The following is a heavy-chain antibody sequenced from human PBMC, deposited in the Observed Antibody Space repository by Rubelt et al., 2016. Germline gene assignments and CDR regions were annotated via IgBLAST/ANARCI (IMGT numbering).Heavy chain of an antibody. J-gene: IGHJ4*02. CDR3: ARRSYSGSFFDY. D-gene: IGHD1-26*01. V-gene: IGHV4-59*08. Sequence: QVQLQESGPGLVKPSETLSLTCTVSGGSISSYYWSWIRQPPGKGLEWIGYIYYSGSTNYNHSFKSRVTISVKPSKKQFSLKLGSVTAADTAVYYCARRSYSGSFFDYWGQGTLVTVSS. CDR2: IYYSGST. CDR1: GGSISSYY.